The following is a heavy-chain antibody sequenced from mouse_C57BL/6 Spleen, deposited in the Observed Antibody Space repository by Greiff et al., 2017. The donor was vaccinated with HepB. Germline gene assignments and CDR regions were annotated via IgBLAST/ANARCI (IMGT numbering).Heavy chain of an antibody. CDR2: IDPNSGGT. J-gene: IGHJ3*01. D-gene: IGHD2-4*01. V-gene: IGHV1-72*01. CDR1: GYTFTRYW. Sequence: HLQQPGAELVKPVSSVQLSCNASGYTFTRYWMHWVLQRPGRGLEWIGRIDPNSGGTKYNEKFKSKATLTVDKPSSTAYMQLSSLTSEDSAVYYCARRGDYDVDWFAYWGQGTLVTVSA. CDR3: ARRGDYDVDWFAY.